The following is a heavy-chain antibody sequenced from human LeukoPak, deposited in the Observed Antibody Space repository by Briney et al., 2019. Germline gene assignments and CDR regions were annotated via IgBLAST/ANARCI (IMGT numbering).Heavy chain of an antibody. D-gene: IGHD3-9*01. Sequence: GGSLRLSCVASGLTVSSNSMSWVRQAPGKGLEWVSGIYRDGSSYYAESVKGRFTISRDNSKYTLYIQMNSLRAEDTAVYYCARSFYDILIGYSQYFDYWGQGTLVTVSS. CDR1: GLTVSSNS. J-gene: IGHJ4*02. V-gene: IGHV3-66*01. CDR2: IYRDGSS. CDR3: ARSFYDILIGYSQYFDY.